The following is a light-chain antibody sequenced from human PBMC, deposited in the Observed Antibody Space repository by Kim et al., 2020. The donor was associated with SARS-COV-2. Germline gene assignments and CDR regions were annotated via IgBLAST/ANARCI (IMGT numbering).Light chain of an antibody. V-gene: IGKV3-15*01. CDR3: QQYNDWPLIT. CDR2: AAS. CDR1: QSVSNN. Sequence: EIVMTQSPATLSVSPGEGVTLSCRADQSVSNNLAWYQQQPGQAPRLLIHAASIRAAGIPARFSGSGSGTEFTLTISSLQSEDSALYYCQQYNDWPLITFSGGTKLEI. J-gene: IGKJ4*01.